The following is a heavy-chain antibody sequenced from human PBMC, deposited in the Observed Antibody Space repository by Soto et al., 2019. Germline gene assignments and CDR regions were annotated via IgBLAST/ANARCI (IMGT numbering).Heavy chain of an antibody. CDR2: IVAGSGNT. CDR1: GFTFTSSA. J-gene: IGHJ4*02. CDR3: AEEGRDGGYDPN. V-gene: IGHV1-58*01. Sequence: GASVKVSCKASGFTFTSSAVQWVRQARGQRLEWIGWIVAGSGNTNYAQKFQERVTITRDMSTSTAYMELSSLRSEDTAVYYCAEEGRDGGYDPNWGQGTLVTVSS. D-gene: IGHD5-12*01.